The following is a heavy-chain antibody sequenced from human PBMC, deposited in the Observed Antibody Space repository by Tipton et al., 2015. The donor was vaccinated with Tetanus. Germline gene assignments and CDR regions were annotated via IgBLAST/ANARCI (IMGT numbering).Heavy chain of an antibody. J-gene: IGHJ6*03. D-gene: IGHD6-6*01. CDR1: GGSINSSSYY. V-gene: IGHV4-39*01. Sequence: TLSLTCTVSGGSINSSSYYWGWIRQPPGKGLEWIGSIYYSGSTYYNPSLKSRLTISVDTSKNQFSLKLSSVTAADTAVYYCARHVEQLVPYYYYYMDVWGEGTTVTVSS. CDR2: IYYSGST. CDR3: ARHVEQLVPYYYYYMDV.